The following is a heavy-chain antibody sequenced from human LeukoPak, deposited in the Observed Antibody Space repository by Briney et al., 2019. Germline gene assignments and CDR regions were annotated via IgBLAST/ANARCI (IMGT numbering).Heavy chain of an antibody. CDR3: ARDKQWLGYFDY. D-gene: IGHD6-19*01. CDR1: GGSISSGSYY. Sequence: SETLSLTCTVSGGSISSGSYYWSWIRQPAGKGLEWIGRIYTSGSTNYNPSLKSRVTISVDTSKNQFSLKLSSVTAAGTAVYYCARDKQWLGYFDYWGQGTLVTVSS. CDR2: IYTSGST. V-gene: IGHV4-61*02. J-gene: IGHJ4*02.